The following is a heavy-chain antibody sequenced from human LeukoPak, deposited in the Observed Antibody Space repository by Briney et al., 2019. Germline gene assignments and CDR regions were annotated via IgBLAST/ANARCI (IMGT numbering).Heavy chain of an antibody. J-gene: IGHJ4*02. CDR3: ARGKEKWLDRFDY. V-gene: IGHV3-48*02. CDR1: GFTFSGYG. CDR2: ISTTSSTI. Sequence: QPGGSLRLSYAASGFTFSGYGMNWVRQAPGKGLEWVSYISTTSSTIYYADSVKGRFTMSRDNAKNSLYLQMDSLRDEDTAVYYCARGKEKWLDRFDYWGQGSLVTVSS. D-gene: IGHD6-19*01.